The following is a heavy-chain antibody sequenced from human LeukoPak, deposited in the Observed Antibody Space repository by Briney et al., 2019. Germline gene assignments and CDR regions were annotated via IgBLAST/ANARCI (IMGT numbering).Heavy chain of an antibody. Sequence: GGSLRLSCAASGFTFSSYRMSWVRQAPGKGLEWVANIKQDGSEKYYVDSVKGRFTISRDNAKNSLYLQINSLRVQDTAVYYCARGGHYRQHFDYWGQGTLVTVSS. CDR3: ARGGHYRQHFDY. CDR1: GFTFSSYR. D-gene: IGHD1-14*01. CDR2: IKQDGSEK. V-gene: IGHV3-7*01. J-gene: IGHJ4*02.